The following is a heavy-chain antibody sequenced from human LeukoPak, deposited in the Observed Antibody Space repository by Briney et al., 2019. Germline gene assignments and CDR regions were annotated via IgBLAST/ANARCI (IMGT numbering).Heavy chain of an antibody. D-gene: IGHD3-10*01. CDR2: IWFDGSNK. V-gene: IGHV3-33*01. CDR3: ARGDYYGSGSFHYYFDY. J-gene: IGHJ4*02. CDR1: GFTFSSSG. Sequence: GGSLRLSCAASGFTFSSSGMHWVRQAPGKGLEWVAVIWFDGSNKYYADSVKGRSTISRDNSKNTLYLQMNSLRAEDTAVYYCARGDYYGSGSFHYYFDYWGQGTLVTVSS.